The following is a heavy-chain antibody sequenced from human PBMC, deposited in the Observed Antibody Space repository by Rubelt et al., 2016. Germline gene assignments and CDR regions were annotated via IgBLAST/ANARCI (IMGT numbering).Heavy chain of an antibody. D-gene: IGHD7-27*01. V-gene: IGHV4-34*01. CDR1: GGSLSGYY. CDR3: ARDFGRWGYFDS. CDR2: INHGGST. Sequence: QVQLQQWGAGLLKPSETLSLTCAVYGGSLSGYYWTWIRQSPGKGLEWIGEINHGGSTNYRPSLKSRITITLDTSKSQCARKVTSVTAADTAVYYCARDFGRWGYFDSWGQGLLVTVSS. J-gene: IGHJ4*02.